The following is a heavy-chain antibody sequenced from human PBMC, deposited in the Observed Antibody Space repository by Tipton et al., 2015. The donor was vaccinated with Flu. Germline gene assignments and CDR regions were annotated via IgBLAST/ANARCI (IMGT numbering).Heavy chain of an antibody. CDR2: IRSKANSYAT. CDR3: TRHLHGVEQLALSPYYYYGMDV. CDR1: GFTFSGSA. D-gene: IGHD6-6*01. J-gene: IGHJ6*02. V-gene: IGHV3-73*01. Sequence: SLRLSCAASGFTFSGSAMHWVRQASGKGLEWVGRIRSKANSYATAYAASVKGRFTISRDDSKNTAYLQMNSLKTEDTAVYYCTRHLHGVEQLALSPYYYYGMDVWGQGTTVTVSS.